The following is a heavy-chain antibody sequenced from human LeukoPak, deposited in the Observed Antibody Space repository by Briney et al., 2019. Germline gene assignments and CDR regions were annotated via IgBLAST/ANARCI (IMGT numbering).Heavy chain of an antibody. Sequence: SVKVSCKASGGTFSSYAISWVRQAPGQGLEWMGRIIPIFGTANYAQKFQGRATITADESTSTAYMELSSLRSEDTAVYYCARGSQLERRFDHYYYYMDVWGKGTTVTVSS. J-gene: IGHJ6*03. CDR1: GGTFSSYA. D-gene: IGHD1-1*01. CDR2: IIPIFGTA. CDR3: ARGSQLERRFDHYYYYMDV. V-gene: IGHV1-69*15.